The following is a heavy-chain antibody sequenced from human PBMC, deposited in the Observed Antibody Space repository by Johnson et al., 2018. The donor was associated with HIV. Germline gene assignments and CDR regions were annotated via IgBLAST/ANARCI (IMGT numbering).Heavy chain of an antibody. J-gene: IGHJ3*02. CDR1: GFTFSTYG. D-gene: IGHD1-1*01. CDR3: ARISQHHNSDAFDI. V-gene: IGHV3-33*08. CDR2: IRYDGSKK. Sequence: QEQLVESGGGVVQPGRSLRLSCAASGFTFSTYGMHWVRQAPGKGLEWVALIRYDGSKKYYADSVKGRFTISRDNSKNTLYLQMNSLRAEDTAVYYCARISQHHNSDAFDIWGQGTKVTVSS.